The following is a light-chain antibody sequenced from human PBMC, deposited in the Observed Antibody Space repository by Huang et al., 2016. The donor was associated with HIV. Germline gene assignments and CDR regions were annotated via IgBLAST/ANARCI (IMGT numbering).Light chain of an antibody. J-gene: IGKJ3*01. CDR2: AAS. Sequence: DIQMTQSPSSLSASVGDRVTITCRARQSVSDYLNWYQQKPGKAPKLLIYAASSLQSGVPVRFSGSGSGTDFTLTITSLQREDFATYFCQQTYSIPFTFGPGTTVDIK. CDR1: QSVSDY. CDR3: QQTYSIPFT. V-gene: IGKV1-39*01.